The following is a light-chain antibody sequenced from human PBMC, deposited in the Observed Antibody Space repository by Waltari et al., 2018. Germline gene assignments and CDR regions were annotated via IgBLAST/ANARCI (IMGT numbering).Light chain of an antibody. V-gene: IGLV2-8*01. CDR3: SSHAGSNNFV. CDR2: EVT. CDR1: SGDVGDPNF. Sequence: QSALTQPPSASGSPGQSVTLSCTGTSGDVGDPNFVPWDQQHPGKAPQLIIYEVTERPSGVPDRFSGSKSGNTASLTVSGLQAEDEADYFCSSHAGSNNFVFGSGTKVSVL. J-gene: IGLJ1*01.